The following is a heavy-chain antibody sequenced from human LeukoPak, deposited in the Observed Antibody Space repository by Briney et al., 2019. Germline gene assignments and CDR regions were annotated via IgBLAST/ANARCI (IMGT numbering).Heavy chain of an antibody. Sequence: GGSLRLSCAASGFTFSGSAMHWVRQASGKGLEWVGRIRSKANSYATAYAASVKGRFTISRDDSKNTAYLQMNSLKTEDTAVYYCTTETPLLSSYYYYMDVWGKGTTVTISS. V-gene: IGHV3-73*01. J-gene: IGHJ6*03. CDR1: GFTFSGSA. CDR2: IRSKANSYAT. CDR3: TTETPLLSSYYYYMDV. D-gene: IGHD2/OR15-2a*01.